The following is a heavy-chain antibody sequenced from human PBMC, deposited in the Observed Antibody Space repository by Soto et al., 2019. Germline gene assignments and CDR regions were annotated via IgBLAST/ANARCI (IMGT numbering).Heavy chain of an antibody. Sequence: SETLSLTCTVSGVSLNSGHYYWVWIRQSPGKGLAWIASIYYDESTYYNPSLKSRVTISTDKPKNQFSLTLKSVTAADTAVYYCGKVLIGATRHTDVDSWGQGTLVTVSS. CDR2: IYYDEST. V-gene: IGHV4-39*01. CDR1: GVSLNSGHYY. D-gene: IGHD2-15*01. J-gene: IGHJ4*02. CDR3: GKVLIGATRHTDVDS.